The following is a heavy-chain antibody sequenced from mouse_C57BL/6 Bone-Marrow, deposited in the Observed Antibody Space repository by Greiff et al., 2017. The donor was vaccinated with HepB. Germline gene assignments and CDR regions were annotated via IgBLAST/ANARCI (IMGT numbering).Heavy chain of an antibody. CDR3: TSSGYVGY. CDR2: IRLKSDNYAT. Sequence: EVKLVESGGGLVQPGGSMKLSCVASGFTFSNYWMNWVRQSPEKGLEWVAQIRLKSDNYATHYAESMKGRFTISRDDSKSSVYLQMNNLRAEDTGIYYCTSSGYVGYWGQGTTLTVSS. D-gene: IGHD3-2*02. CDR1: GFTFSNYW. J-gene: IGHJ2*01. V-gene: IGHV6-3*01.